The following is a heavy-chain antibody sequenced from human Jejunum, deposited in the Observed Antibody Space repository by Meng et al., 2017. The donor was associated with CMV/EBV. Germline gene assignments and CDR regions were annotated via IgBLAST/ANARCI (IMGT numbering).Heavy chain of an antibody. CDR3: ARSRGQYSTNWYFGPSSGYYCDN. V-gene: IGHV4-39*07. Sequence: WGWIRQTPGKGVEWIGSVYFSGSTYYNPSLKSRVTMSAHTSTNQFSLSLSYVTAADTAVYFCARSRGQYSTNWYFGPSSGYYCDNWGQGTLVTVSS. CDR2: VYFSGST. D-gene: IGHD2-8*01. J-gene: IGHJ4*02.